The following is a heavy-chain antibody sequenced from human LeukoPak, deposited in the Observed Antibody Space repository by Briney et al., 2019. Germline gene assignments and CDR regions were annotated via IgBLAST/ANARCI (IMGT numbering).Heavy chain of an antibody. CDR1: GYTFTGYY. Sequence: GASVKVSCKASGYTFTGYYMHWVRQAPGQGLEWMGWINPNSGGANYAQKFQGRVAMTRDTSISTAYMELSRLRSDDTAVYYCARDLVYSGSYWGQGTLVTVSS. J-gene: IGHJ4*02. CDR2: INPNSGGA. V-gene: IGHV1-2*02. D-gene: IGHD1-26*01. CDR3: ARDLVYSGSY.